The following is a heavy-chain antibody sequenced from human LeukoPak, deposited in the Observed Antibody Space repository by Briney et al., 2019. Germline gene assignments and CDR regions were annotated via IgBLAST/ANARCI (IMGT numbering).Heavy chain of an antibody. CDR3: AKDFDGYTYGNLDY. Sequence: GGSLRLSCAASGFTFSTYGMHWVRQAPGKGLEWVAFIRDDGSNKYYADSVKGRLTISRDNSKNTLYLQMNSLRAEDTAVYSCAKDFDGYTYGNLDYWGQGTLVTVSS. J-gene: IGHJ4*02. CDR2: IRDDGSNK. V-gene: IGHV3-30*02. D-gene: IGHD5-18*01. CDR1: GFTFSTYG.